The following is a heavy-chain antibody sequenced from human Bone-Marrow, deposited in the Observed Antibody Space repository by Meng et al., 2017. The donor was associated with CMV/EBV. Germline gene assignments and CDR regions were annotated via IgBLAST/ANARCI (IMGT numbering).Heavy chain of an antibody. CDR2: INPNSGGT. D-gene: IGHD6-13*01. CDR1: GYTFTGYY. V-gene: IGHV1-2*02. Sequence: ASVKVSCKASGYTFTGYYMHWVRQAPGQGLEWMGWINPNSGGTNYAQKFQGRVTMTRDTSISTAYMELSRLRSDYTAVYYCARGEFSSWYGGRLVDYWGQGTLVTVSS. J-gene: IGHJ4*02. CDR3: ARGEFSSWYGGRLVDY.